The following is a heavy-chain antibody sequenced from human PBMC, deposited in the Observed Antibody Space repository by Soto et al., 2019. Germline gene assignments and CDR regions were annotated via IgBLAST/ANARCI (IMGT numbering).Heavy chain of an antibody. V-gene: IGHV4-30-4*02. CDR1: GGSISSGDYY. CDR3: ARDSMTTVTPSLYYYGMDV. CDR2: IYYSGST. J-gene: IGHJ6*02. Sequence: PSETLSLTCSVSGGSISSGDYYWNWIRQPPGKGLEWIGHIYYSGSTYYNSSLKSRVTISVDTSKNQFSLKLSSVTAADTAVYYCARDSMTTVTPSLYYYGMDVWGQGTTVTVSS. D-gene: IGHD4-17*01.